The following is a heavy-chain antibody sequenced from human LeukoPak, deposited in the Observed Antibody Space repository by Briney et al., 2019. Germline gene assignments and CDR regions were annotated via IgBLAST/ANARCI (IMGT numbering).Heavy chain of an antibody. V-gene: IGHV3-30*04. D-gene: IGHD2-2*01. CDR1: GFTFSSYA. CDR3: ARDRGSSTSSGYYYYYGVDV. CDR2: ISYDGSNK. J-gene: IGHJ6*04. Sequence: PGGSLRLSCAASGFTFSSYAMHWVRQAPGKGLEWVAVISYDGSNKYYADSVKGRFTISRDNSKNTLYLQMNSLRAEDTAVYYCARDRGSSTSSGYYYYYGVDVWGKGTTVTVSS.